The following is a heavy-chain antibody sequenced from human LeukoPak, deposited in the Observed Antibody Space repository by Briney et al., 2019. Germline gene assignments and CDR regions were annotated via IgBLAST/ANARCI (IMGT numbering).Heavy chain of an antibody. CDR2: IWFDGSNK. CDR3: AREQYGSDDALDF. J-gene: IGHJ3*01. Sequence: GGSLRLSCAVSGFTFSSYGMHWVRQAPGKGLEWVAVIWFDGSNKDYADSVKGRFTVSRDNSKNTMDLQMNSLRAEDTAVYYCAREQYGSDDALDFWGQGTMVTVSS. CDR1: GFTFSSYG. V-gene: IGHV3-33*01. D-gene: IGHD4-17*01.